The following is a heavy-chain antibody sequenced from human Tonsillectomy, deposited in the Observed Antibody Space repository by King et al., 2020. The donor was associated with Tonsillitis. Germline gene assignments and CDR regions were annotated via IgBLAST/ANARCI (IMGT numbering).Heavy chain of an antibody. CDR2: IYPGDSDT. D-gene: IGHD2-15*01. CDR3: AGRVGYCSGDSCYFDD. Sequence: QLVQSGAEVKKPGESLKISCKGSGYTFTNYWIAWVRQMPGKGLEWMGIIYPGDSDTRYSPSFQGQVTISADKSISTAYLQWSSLKASDTAMYFCAGRVGYCSGDSCYFDDWGQGTLVTVSS. J-gene: IGHJ4*02. V-gene: IGHV5-51*01. CDR1: GYTFTNYW.